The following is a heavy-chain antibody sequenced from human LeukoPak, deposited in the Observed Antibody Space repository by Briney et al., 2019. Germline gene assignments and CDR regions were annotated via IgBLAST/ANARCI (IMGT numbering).Heavy chain of an antibody. Sequence: GGSLRLSCATSGFSFSSYALHWVHQAPGKGLEWVAVISFDGSNKDYADSVKGRFTVSRDKAKNTLSLEMNSLRTEDTAVYYXXXXXXXXXDXXXSYYYGMDVWGQGTTVTVSS. V-gene: IGHV3-30*03. J-gene: IGHJ6*02. CDR2: ISFDGSNK. CDR3: XXXXXXXXDXXXSYYYGMDV. D-gene: IGHD3-22*01. CDR1: GFSFSSYA.